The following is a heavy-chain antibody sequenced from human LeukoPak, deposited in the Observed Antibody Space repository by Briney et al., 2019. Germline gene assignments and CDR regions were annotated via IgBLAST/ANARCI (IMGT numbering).Heavy chain of an antibody. CDR2: IYYSGST. D-gene: IGHD5-18*01. CDR3: ARGGTAMAPFDY. CDR1: GGSISSYY. J-gene: IGHJ4*02. V-gene: IGHV4-59*01. Sequence: SETLSLTCTVSGGSISSYYWNWIRQPLGKGLEWIGYIYYSGSTNYTPSLKSRVTISVDTSKNQFSLKLSSVSAADTAVYYCARGGTAMAPFDYWGQGTLVTVSS.